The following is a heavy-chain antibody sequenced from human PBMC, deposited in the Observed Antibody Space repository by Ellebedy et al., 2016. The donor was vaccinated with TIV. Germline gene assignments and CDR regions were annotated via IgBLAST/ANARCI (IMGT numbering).Heavy chain of an antibody. J-gene: IGHJ4*02. V-gene: IGHV3-30-3*01. CDR2: ISYDGSNK. CDR3: ARGGRLSYYFDY. D-gene: IGHD6-25*01. Sequence: GESLKISCAASGFTFSSYWMSWVRQAPGKGLEWVAVISYDGSNKYYADSVKGRFTISRDNSKNTLYLQMNSLRAEDTAVYYCARGGRLSYYFDYWGQGTLVTVSS. CDR1: GFTFSSYW.